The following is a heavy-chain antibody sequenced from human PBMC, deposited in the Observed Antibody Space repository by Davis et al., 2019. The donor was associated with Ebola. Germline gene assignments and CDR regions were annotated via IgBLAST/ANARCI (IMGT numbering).Heavy chain of an antibody. V-gene: IGHV3-9*01. CDR1: GFSFGDYA. D-gene: IGHD6-19*01. J-gene: IGHJ4*02. CDR3: AIANRGPVADTGDY. Sequence: GGSLRLSCAASGFSFGDYAMHWVRQAPGKGLEWVSGVSRNSKSIVYVDSVKGRFTISRENAKNSLYLQMNSLRAEDTAVYYCAIANRGPVADTGDYWGQGTLVTVSS. CDR2: VSRNSKSI.